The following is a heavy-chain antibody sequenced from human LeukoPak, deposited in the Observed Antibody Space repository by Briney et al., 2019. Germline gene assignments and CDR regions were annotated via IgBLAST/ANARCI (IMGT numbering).Heavy chain of an antibody. Sequence: GGSLRLSCSASGFPFSSYAMHWVRQAPGKGLAYVSSISSNGVYTYYADSLRGRFTISRDNSKNTLYLQMSSLRAEDTAVYYCVNPGWYYDSSGYSYYYGMDVWGQGTTVTVSS. CDR2: ISSNGVYT. D-gene: IGHD3-22*01. CDR3: VNPGWYYDSSGYSYYYGMDV. V-gene: IGHV3-64D*09. J-gene: IGHJ6*02. CDR1: GFPFSSYA.